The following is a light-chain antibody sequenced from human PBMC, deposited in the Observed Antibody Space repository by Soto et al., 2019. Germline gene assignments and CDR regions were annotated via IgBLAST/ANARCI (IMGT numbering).Light chain of an antibody. CDR2: AAS. Sequence: IRIPQSPTPLTPSTGDKVTITDRASQGISSYLAWYQQKPGKAPKVLISAASRLQSGVPSRFSGSGSGTHFALTISNLQPEDFATYYCQQGYTTLWTFGQGTKVDI. CDR1: QGISSY. CDR3: QQGYTTLWT. V-gene: IGKV1-8*01. J-gene: IGKJ1*01.